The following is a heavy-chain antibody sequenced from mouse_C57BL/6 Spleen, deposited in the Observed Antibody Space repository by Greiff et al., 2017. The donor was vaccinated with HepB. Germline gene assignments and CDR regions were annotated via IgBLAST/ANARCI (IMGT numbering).Heavy chain of an antibody. V-gene: IGHV1-26*01. D-gene: IGHD3-2*02. CDR1: GYTFTDYY. CDR3: ARGAQATQYYYAMDY. J-gene: IGHJ4*01. Sequence: VQLQQSGPELVKPGASVKISCKASGYTFTDYYMNWVKQSHGKSLEWIGDINPNNGGTSYNQKFKGKATLTVDKSSSTAYMELRSLTSEDSAVYYCARGAQATQYYYAMDYWGQGTSVTVSS. CDR2: INPNNGGT.